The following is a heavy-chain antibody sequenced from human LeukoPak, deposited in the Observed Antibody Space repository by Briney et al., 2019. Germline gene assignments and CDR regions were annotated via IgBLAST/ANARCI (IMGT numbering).Heavy chain of an antibody. J-gene: IGHJ5*02. CDR2: ISAYNGNT. Sequence: ASVKVSCKASGYTFTSYGISWVRQAPGQGLEWMGWISAYNGNTNYAQKLQGRVTMTTDTSTSTAYMELRSLRSDDTAVYYCARDLKYNILTGYRSSFGFDPWGQGTLVTVSS. CDR3: ARDLKYNILTGYRSSFGFDP. CDR1: GYTFTSYG. D-gene: IGHD3-9*01. V-gene: IGHV1-18*01.